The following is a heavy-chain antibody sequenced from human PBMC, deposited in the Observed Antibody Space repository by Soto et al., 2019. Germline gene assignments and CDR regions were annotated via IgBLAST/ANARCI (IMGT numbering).Heavy chain of an antibody. CDR2: IYYSGST. CDR1: GGSISSYY. J-gene: IGHJ6*03. V-gene: IGHV4-59*01. Sequence: PSETLSLTCTVSGGSISSYYWSWIRKPTGKGLEWIGYIYYSGSTNYNPSLKSRVTISADTSKNQFSLKLSSVTAADTAVYYCARVRYYGSGSYNYYYYYMDVWGKGTTVTVSS. D-gene: IGHD3-10*01. CDR3: ARVRYYGSGSYNYYYYYMDV.